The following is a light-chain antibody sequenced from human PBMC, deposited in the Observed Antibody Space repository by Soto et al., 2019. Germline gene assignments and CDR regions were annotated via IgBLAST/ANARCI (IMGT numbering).Light chain of an antibody. CDR2: DAS. Sequence: IHGALSXSYLSSFVREXXXXXXXLSQRISSYLNWYQQKXVKAPKLLIYDASXLKSGVPARFSGSGSGTDFTLTISSLQPEDFATYYCHQSYSTPWTFGQGTKLDIK. CDR3: HQSYSTPWT. CDR1: QRISSY. V-gene: IGKV1-39*01. J-gene: IGKJ1*01.